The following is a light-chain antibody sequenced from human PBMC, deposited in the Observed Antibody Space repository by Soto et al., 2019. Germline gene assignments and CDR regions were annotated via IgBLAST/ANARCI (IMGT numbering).Light chain of an antibody. CDR2: DVS. CDR1: SSDVGGHNL. CDR3: CSYASRYTLV. J-gene: IGLJ3*02. V-gene: IGLV2-11*01. Sequence: QSALTQPRSVSGSPGQSVTISCTGTSSDVGGHNLVSWYQQHPGKAPKLMIYDVSKRPSGVPDRFSGAKSGTTASLTISGLQAEDEDDYYFCSYASRYTLVFGGGTKLTVL.